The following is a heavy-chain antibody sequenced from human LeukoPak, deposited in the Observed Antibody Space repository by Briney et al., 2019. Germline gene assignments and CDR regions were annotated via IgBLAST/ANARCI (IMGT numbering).Heavy chain of an antibody. CDR1: GGSISSSSYY. Sequence: SETLSLTCTVSGGSISSSSYYWGWIRQPLGKGLEWIGSIYHSGSTNYNPSLKSRVTISVDKSKNQFSLKLSSVTAADTAVYYCARRKGRGYSYGGIDYWGQGTLVTVSS. D-gene: IGHD5-18*01. J-gene: IGHJ4*02. V-gene: IGHV4-39*07. CDR2: IYHSGST. CDR3: ARRKGRGYSYGGIDY.